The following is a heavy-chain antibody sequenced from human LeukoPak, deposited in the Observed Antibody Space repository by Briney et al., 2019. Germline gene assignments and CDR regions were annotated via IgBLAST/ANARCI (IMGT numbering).Heavy chain of an antibody. V-gene: IGHV3-53*01. D-gene: IGHD1-26*01. CDR1: GFTVSSNY. CDR2: IYSAGST. Sequence: PGGPLRLSCVVSGFTVSSNYMSWVRQAPGKGLEWVSIIYSAGSTFYADSVKGRFTISRDNSKNTVYLQMNSLRAEDTAVYYCARANSATIPGVDPWGQGTLVTVSS. J-gene: IGHJ5*02. CDR3: ARANSATIPGVDP.